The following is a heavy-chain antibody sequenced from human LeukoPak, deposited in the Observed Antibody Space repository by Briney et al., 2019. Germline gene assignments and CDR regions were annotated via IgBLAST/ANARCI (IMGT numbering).Heavy chain of an antibody. CDR1: GFTFTSYG. V-gene: IGHV1-18*01. D-gene: IGHD3-10*01. J-gene: IGHJ6*02. Sequence: GASVKVSCKASGFTFTSYGISWVRQAPGQGLEWMGWISAYNGNTNCAQKLQGRVTMTTDTSTSTAYMELRSLRSDDTAVYYCARDTRLGQYYGSYGMDVWGQGTTVTVSS. CDR3: ARDTRLGQYYGSYGMDV. CDR2: ISAYNGNT.